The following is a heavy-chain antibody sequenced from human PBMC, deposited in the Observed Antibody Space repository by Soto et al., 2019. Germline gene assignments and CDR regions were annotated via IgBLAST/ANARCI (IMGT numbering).Heavy chain of an antibody. J-gene: IGHJ4*02. CDR3: AKRGPDYDFGSGYYTPRQDYFDY. CDR2: ISGSGGST. CDR1: GFTFSSYA. Sequence: GGSLRLSCAASGFTFSSYAMSWVRQAPGKGLEWVSAISGSGGSTYYADSVKGRFTISRDNSKNTLYLQMNSLRAEDTAVYYCAKRGPDYDFGSGYYTPRQDYFDYWGQRTLVTVSS. D-gene: IGHD3-3*01. V-gene: IGHV3-23*01.